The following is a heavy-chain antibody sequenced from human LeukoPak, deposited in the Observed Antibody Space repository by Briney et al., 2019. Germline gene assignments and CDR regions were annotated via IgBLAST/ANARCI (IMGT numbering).Heavy chain of an antibody. Sequence: PGGSLRLSCAGSGFTLRSYSMNWVRQAPGKGLEWVSTLTGGGGETSYADSVKGRFTMSRDSSNSKVFLQMNNVKPEDTAVYYCARCPLEGYEGNYFLYYFDSWGQGTQVTVSS. CDR2: LTGGGGET. D-gene: IGHD2/OR15-2a*01. V-gene: IGHV3-23*01. J-gene: IGHJ4*02. CDR1: GFTLRSYS. CDR3: ARCPLEGYEGNYFLYYFDS.